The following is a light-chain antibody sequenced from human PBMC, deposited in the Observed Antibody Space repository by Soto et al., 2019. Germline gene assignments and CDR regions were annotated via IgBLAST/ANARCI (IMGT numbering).Light chain of an antibody. J-gene: IGLJ1*01. V-gene: IGLV2-14*01. CDR1: SSDVGGYNY. CDR2: DVS. Sequence: QSALTQPGSVSGSPGQTITISGTGTSSDVGGYNYVSWYQQHPGKAPKLMIYDVSNRPSGVSNRFSGSKSGNTASLTISGLQAEDESDYYCSSYTSSSTLLYVFGTGTKVTVL. CDR3: SSYTSSSTLLYV.